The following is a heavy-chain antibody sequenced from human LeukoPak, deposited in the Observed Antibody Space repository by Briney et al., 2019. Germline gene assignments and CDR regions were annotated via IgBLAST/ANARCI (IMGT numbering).Heavy chain of an antibody. CDR1: GGSISSGDYY. CDR3: ARGATPGNTIFGVVSPPHFDY. D-gene: IGHD3-3*01. J-gene: IGHJ4*02. CDR2: IYYSGST. Sequence: SQTLSLTCTVSGGSISSGDYYWSWIRQPPGKGLEWIGYIYYSGSTYYNPSLKSRVTISVDTSKSQFSLKLSSVTAADTAVYYCARGATPGNTIFGVVSPPHFDYWGQGTLVTVSS. V-gene: IGHV4-30-4*01.